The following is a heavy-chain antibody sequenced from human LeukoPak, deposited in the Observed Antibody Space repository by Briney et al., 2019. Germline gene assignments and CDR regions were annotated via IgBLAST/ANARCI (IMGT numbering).Heavy chain of an antibody. D-gene: IGHD3-16*02. V-gene: IGHV4-34*01. CDR1: GGSFSGYY. J-gene: IGHJ4*02. CDR2: INHSGST. Sequence: KPSETLSLTCAVYGGSFSGYYWSWIRQPPGKGLEWIGEINHSGSTNYNPSLKSRVTISVDTSKNQFSLKLSSVTAADTAVYYCARMYYDYVWGSSRSLDYWGQGTLVTVSS. CDR3: ARMYYDYVWGSSRSLDY.